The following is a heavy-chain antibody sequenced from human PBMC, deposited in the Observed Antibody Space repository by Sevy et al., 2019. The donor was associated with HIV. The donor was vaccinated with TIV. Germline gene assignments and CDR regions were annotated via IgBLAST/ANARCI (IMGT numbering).Heavy chain of an antibody. CDR2: IDQDGSDK. D-gene: IGHD3-16*01. V-gene: IGHV3-7*01. Sequence: GGSLRLSCAASEFIFTGYWMNWVRQAPGNGLEWVANIDQDGSDKRYVDSVRGRFTISRDNANNFLYLQMSSLRADDTAVYYCARAGGWGNINHSNQILDIWGHGTKVTVSS. CDR3: ARAGGWGNINHSNQILDI. CDR1: EFIFTGYW. J-gene: IGHJ3*02.